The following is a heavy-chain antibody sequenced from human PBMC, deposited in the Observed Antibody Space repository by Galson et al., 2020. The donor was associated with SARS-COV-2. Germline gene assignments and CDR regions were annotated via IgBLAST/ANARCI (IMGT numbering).Heavy chain of an antibody. V-gene: IGHV1-24*01. D-gene: IGHD3-10*01. J-gene: IGHJ6*02. Sequence: ASVKVSCKVSAYTLTELSMHWVRQAPGKGLEWMGGFDPEDGETIYAQKFQGRVTMTEDTSTDTAYMELSSLRSEDTAVDHCATAPGVRGVISDYYYYYGMDVWGQGTTVTVSS. CDR3: ATAPGVRGVISDYYYYYGMDV. CDR1: AYTLTELS. CDR2: FDPEDGET.